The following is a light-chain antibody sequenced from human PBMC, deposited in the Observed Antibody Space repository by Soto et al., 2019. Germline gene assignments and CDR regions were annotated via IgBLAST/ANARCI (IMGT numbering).Light chain of an antibody. J-gene: IGKJ1*01. CDR1: QSLLHSNGYNY. V-gene: IGKV2-28*01. Sequence: DIVMTQSPLSLPVIPGEPAPISCRSSQSLLHSNGYNYLDWYLQKPGQSPQLLIYLGSNRSSGVPDRFSGSGSGTDLTLKISRVEAEDVGVYYCMQTLQSPRTFGQGTKVEIK. CDR3: MQTLQSPRT. CDR2: LGS.